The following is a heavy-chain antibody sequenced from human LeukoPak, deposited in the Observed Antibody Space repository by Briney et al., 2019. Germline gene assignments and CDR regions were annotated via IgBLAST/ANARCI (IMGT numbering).Heavy chain of an antibody. CDR3: AREYYSISDS. CDR1: EYTFTTYL. J-gene: IGHJ5*01. Sequence: ASGGVSDTPAEYTFTTYLIHWGRRAPGQGGGGRRGINPNSGGINKAHKWQVRGTITRDTDISTAYMPLSRLTSDDTAVYYCAREYYSISDSWGQGALVTVSS. V-gene: IGHV1-2*07. CDR2: INPNSGGI. D-gene: IGHD2-21*01.